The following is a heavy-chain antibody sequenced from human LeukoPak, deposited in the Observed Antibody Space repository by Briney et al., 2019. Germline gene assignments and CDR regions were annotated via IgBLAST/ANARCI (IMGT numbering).Heavy chain of an antibody. CDR2: ISSSGSTI. J-gene: IGHJ6*03. V-gene: IGHV3-21*04. D-gene: IGHD6-25*01. Sequence: GGSLRLSCAASGFTFSSYGMSWVRQAPGKGLEWVSAISSSGSTIYYADSVKGRFTISRDNAKNSLYLQMNSLRAEDTAVYYCARVEERLTYYYYYYMDVWGKGTTVTISS. CDR1: GFTFSSYG. CDR3: ARVEERLTYYYYYYMDV.